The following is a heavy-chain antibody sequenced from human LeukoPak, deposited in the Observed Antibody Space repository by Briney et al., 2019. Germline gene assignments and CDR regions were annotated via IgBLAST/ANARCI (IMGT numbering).Heavy chain of an antibody. CDR3: ARYSSTWPYWYFDL. Sequence: SETLSLTCAVYGGSFSGYYWSWIRQPPGKGLEWIGEINHSGSTNYNPSLKSRVTISVDRSKNQFSLDLTSVTAADTAVYYCARYSSTWPYWYFDLWGRGTLVTVSS. CDR2: INHSGST. J-gene: IGHJ2*01. V-gene: IGHV4-34*01. D-gene: IGHD6-13*01. CDR1: GGSFSGYY.